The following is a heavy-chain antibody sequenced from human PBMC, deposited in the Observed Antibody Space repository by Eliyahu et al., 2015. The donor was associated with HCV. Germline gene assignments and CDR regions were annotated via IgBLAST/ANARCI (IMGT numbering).Heavy chain of an antibody. Sequence: QVQLVESGGGLVKPGGSLRLSCXASGFPXXDYYMNWIRQAPGKGLEWVSLISSSGSNIYYADSVKGRFTLSRDNAKNSLYLQMNSLRAEDTAVYYCARDGSSSTHYYYYGMDVWGQGTTVTVSS. D-gene: IGHD6-13*01. J-gene: IGHJ6*02. V-gene: IGHV3-11*01. CDR3: ARDGSSSTHYYYYGMDV. CDR1: GFPXXDYY. CDR2: ISSSGSNI.